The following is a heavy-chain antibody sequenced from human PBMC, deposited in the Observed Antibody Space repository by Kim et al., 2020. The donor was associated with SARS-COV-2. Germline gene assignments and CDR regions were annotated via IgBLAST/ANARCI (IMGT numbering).Heavy chain of an antibody. V-gene: IGHV3-33*01. CDR2: IWYDGSNK. J-gene: IGHJ4*02. D-gene: IGHD3-9*01. Sequence: GGSLRLSCAASGFTFSNYALHWVRQTPGKGLEWVSVIWYDGSNKYYADSVKGRFNISRDNSKNTLSLQMNSLRAEDTAVYYCARGGIPPGYSFDNWGQGTLVTVSS. CDR3: ARGGIPPGYSFDN. CDR1: GFTFSNYA.